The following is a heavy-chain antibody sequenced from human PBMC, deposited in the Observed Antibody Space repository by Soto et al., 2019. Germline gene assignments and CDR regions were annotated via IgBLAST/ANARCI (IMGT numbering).Heavy chain of an antibody. D-gene: IGHD3-10*02. Sequence: EVHLLESGGGLVRPGGSLRLSCAASGLTFNNFAMSWVRQAPGKGLEWVSTISGGARTTDYADSVKGRFTISRDNSKNTVFLQMDSLKVEDTAVYYCAQVVVGATAVLAWGPKSPPANYVHHWGQGTLVTVSS. CDR2: ISGGARTT. J-gene: IGHJ1*01. CDR1: GLTFNNFA. CDR3: AQVVVGATAVLAWGPKSPPANYVHH. V-gene: IGHV3-23*01.